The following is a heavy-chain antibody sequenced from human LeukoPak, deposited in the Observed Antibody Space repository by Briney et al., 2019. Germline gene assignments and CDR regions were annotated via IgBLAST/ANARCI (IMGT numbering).Heavy chain of an antibody. J-gene: IGHJ4*02. CDR3: AREVAAAGAFDY. D-gene: IGHD6-13*01. V-gene: IGHV3-30-3*01. CDR1: GFTFSSYA. Sequence: GGSLRLSCAASGFTFSSYAMHWVRQAPGKGLEWVAVISYDGSNKYYADSVKGRFTISRDNSKNTLYLQMNSLRAEDTAVYYCAREVAAAGAFDYWGQGTLVTVSS. CDR2: ISYDGSNK.